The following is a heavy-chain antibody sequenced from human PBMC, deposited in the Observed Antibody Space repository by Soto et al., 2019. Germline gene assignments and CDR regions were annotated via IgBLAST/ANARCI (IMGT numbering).Heavy chain of an antibody. CDR3: AKAADSSGYYQSGFDP. J-gene: IGHJ5*02. D-gene: IGHD3-22*01. CDR2: ISGSGGST. CDR1: GFTFSSYA. V-gene: IGHV3-23*01. Sequence: LRLSCAASGFTFSSYAMSWVRQAPGKGLEWVSAISGSGGSTYYADSVKGRFTISRDNSKNTLYLQMNSLRAEDTAVYYCAKAADSSGYYQSGFDPWGQGTLVTVS.